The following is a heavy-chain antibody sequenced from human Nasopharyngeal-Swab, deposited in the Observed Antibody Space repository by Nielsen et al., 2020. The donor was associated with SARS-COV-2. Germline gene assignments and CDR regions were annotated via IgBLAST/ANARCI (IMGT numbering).Heavy chain of an antibody. J-gene: IGHJ4*02. CDR3: AGGTGWVFNC. D-gene: IGHD2-8*02. CDR2: IKKDGSDK. CDR1: GFTFSTHW. Sequence: GGSLRLSCAASGFTFSTHWMNWVRQTQGKGLEWVANIKKDGSDKRYVDSVKGRFTSSRDNAKNSLYLQMNSRRADDTAVYYCAGGTGWVFNCWGQGTLVTVSS. V-gene: IGHV3-7*01.